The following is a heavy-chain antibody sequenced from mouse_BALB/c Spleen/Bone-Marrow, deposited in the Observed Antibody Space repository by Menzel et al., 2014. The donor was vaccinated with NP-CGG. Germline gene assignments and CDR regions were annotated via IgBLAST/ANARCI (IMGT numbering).Heavy chain of an antibody. V-gene: IGHV7-3*02. CDR1: GFTFTIYF. CDR2: IRNKANGYTT. J-gene: IGHJ2*01. CDR3: ARDYNGYFDF. Sequence: EVNVVESGGGLVQPGGSLRLSCTTSGFTFTIYFMTWVRQPPGKALEWLGFIRNKANGYTTEYNPSVKGRFTISRDNSQGIFYLQMNTLRAEDSAIYYCARDYNGYFDFWGQGTTLTVSS. D-gene: IGHD6-1*01.